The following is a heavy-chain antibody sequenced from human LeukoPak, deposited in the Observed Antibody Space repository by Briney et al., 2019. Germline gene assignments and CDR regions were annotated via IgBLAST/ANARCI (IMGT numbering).Heavy chain of an antibody. V-gene: IGHV3-23*01. CDR2: ISGSGGST. D-gene: IGHD3-3*01. CDR1: GFTFSSYA. Sequence: GSLRLSCAASGFTFSSYAMSWVRQAPGKGLEWVSAISGSGGSTYYADSVKGRFTISRDNSKNTPYLQMNSLRAEDTAVYYCARDAQYYDFWSGYYSTFSIYYFDYWGQGTLVTVSS. CDR3: ARDAQYYDFWSGYYSTFSIYYFDY. J-gene: IGHJ4*02.